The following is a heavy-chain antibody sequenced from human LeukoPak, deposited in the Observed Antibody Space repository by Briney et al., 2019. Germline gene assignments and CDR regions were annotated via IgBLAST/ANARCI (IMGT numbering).Heavy chain of an antibody. Sequence: GASVKVSCKASGYTFTGYYMHWVRQAPGQGLEWMGWMNPNSGNTGYAQKFQGRVTMTRNTSISTAYMELSSLRSEDTAVYYCARGRTTVAALYYYYYMDVWGKGTTVTISS. CDR1: GYTFTGYY. CDR2: MNPNSGNT. V-gene: IGHV1-8*02. CDR3: ARGRTTVAALYYYYYMDV. J-gene: IGHJ6*03. D-gene: IGHD4-23*01.